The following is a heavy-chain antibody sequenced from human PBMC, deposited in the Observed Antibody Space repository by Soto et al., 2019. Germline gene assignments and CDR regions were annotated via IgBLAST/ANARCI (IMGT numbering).Heavy chain of an antibody. Sequence: PVESVNISCKVSGYSFTSYWIVWVLQMPGKGLEWMGIIYPGDSDTRYSPSFQCQVTISADKSISTAYLQWSSLKASDTAMYYCARSYRTHPLDYWGQGTLVTVSS. D-gene: IGHD2-2*01. CDR1: GYSFTSYW. J-gene: IGHJ4*02. CDR3: ARSYRTHPLDY. V-gene: IGHV5-51*01. CDR2: IYPGDSDT.